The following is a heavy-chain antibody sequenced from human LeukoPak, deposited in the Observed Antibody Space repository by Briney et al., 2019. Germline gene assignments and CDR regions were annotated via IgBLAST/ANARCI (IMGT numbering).Heavy chain of an antibody. CDR1: GGSISSHY. V-gene: IGHV4-59*11. Sequence: SETLSLTCTVSGGSISSHYWSWIRQPPGKGLEWIGYIYYSGSTNYNPSLKSQVTISVDTSKNQFSLKLSSVTAADTAVYYCARDSGRSDFDYWGQGTLVTVSS. D-gene: IGHD3-10*01. CDR3: ARDSGRSDFDY. CDR2: IYYSGST. J-gene: IGHJ4*02.